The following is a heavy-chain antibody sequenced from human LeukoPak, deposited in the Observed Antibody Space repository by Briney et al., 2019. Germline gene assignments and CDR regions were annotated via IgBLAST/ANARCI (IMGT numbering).Heavy chain of an antibody. V-gene: IGHV1-18*01. D-gene: IGHD2-2*01. CDR1: GYTFTSYG. CDR2: ISAYNGNT. J-gene: IGHJ4*02. Sequence: ASVKVSCKASGYTFTSYGISWVRQAPGQGLEWMGWISAYNGNTNYAQKLQGRVTMTTDTSTSTAYMELRSLRSDDTAVYYCARDQRYCSSTSCPGAPDYWGQGTLVTVSS. CDR3: ARDQRYCSSTSCPGAPDY.